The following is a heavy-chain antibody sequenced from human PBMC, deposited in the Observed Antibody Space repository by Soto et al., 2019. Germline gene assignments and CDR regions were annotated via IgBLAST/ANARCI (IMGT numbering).Heavy chain of an antibody. CDR2: ISSTTNYI. J-gene: IGHJ4*02. CDR3: ARESEDLTSNFDY. CDR1: GFTFSRYS. V-gene: IGHV3-21*01. Sequence: EVQLVESGEGLVRPGGSLRLSCAASGFTFSRYSMNWVRQAPGKGLEWVSSISSTTNYIYYADSMKGRFTVSRENAKNSVYLDMNSLSAEDTAVYYCARESEDLTSNFDYWGQGTLVTVSS.